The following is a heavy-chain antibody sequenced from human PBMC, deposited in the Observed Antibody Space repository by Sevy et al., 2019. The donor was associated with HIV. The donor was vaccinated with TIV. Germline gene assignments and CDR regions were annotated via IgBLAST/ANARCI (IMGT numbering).Heavy chain of an antibody. Sequence: GGSLRLSCAASGFTFSSYAMSWVRQAPGKGLEWVSAISGSGGSTYYADSVKGRFAISRDNSKNTLYLQMNSLGAEDTAVYYCAKDPTGGNFDYFDYWGQGTLVTVSS. D-gene: IGHD2-21*02. CDR2: ISGSGGST. V-gene: IGHV3-23*01. CDR1: GFTFSSYA. J-gene: IGHJ4*02. CDR3: AKDPTGGNFDYFDY.